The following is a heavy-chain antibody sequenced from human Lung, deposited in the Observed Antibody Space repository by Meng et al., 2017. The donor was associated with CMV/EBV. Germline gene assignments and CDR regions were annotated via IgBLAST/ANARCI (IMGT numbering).Heavy chain of an antibody. D-gene: IGHD2-15*01. CDR1: GYTFTGYY. CDR3: ARELDLQLGYWSGGSCYGGGNWFDP. V-gene: IGHV1-2*02. Sequence: SVKVSCXASGYTFTGYYMHWVRQAPGQGLEWMGWINPNSGGTNYAQKFQGRVTMTRDTSISTAYMELSRLRSDDTAVYYCARELDLQLGYWSGGSCYGGGNWFDPWGQGTLVTVSS. CDR2: INPNSGGT. J-gene: IGHJ5*02.